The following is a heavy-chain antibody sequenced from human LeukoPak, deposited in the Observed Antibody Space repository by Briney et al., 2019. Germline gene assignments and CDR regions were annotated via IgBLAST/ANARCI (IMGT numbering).Heavy chain of an antibody. CDR3: ARVGSSYGVYYYYMDV. V-gene: IGHV4-34*01. D-gene: IGHD5-18*01. J-gene: IGHJ6*03. CDR1: GGSFSGYY. CDR2: INHSGST. Sequence: PSETLSLTCAVYGGSFSGYYWSWIRQPPGKGLEWIGEINHSGSTNYNPSLKSRVTMSVDTSKNQFSLKLSSVTAADTAVYYCARVGSSYGVYYYYMDVWGKGTTVTISS.